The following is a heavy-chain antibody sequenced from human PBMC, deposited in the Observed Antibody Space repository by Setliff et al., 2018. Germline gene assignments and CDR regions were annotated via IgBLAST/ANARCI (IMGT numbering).Heavy chain of an antibody. V-gene: IGHV3-11*04. D-gene: IGHD3-22*01. CDR3: ARLALTGYDSSGYYYALEYYYYMDV. J-gene: IGHJ6*03. CDR1: GFIFSDYY. Sequence: PGGSLRLSCAASGFIFSDYYMTWIRQAPGKGLEWVSYITSSGTTTFNADSVKGRFTISRDNANQSLYLQMNSLRAEDTAVYYCARLALTGYDSSGYYYALEYYYYMDVWGKGTTVTVSS. CDR2: ITSSGTTT.